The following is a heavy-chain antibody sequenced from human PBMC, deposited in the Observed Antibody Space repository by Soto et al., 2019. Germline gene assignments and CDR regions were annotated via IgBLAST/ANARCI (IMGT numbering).Heavy chain of an antibody. D-gene: IGHD6-6*01. J-gene: IGHJ3*02. CDR2: INPSGGST. Sequence: ASVKFSCKASGYTFTSYYMHWVRQAPGQGLEWMGIINPSGGSTSYAQKFQGRVTMTRDTSTSTVYMELSSLRSEDTAVYYCASWFIAARPKQGDAFDIWGQGTMVTVSS. V-gene: IGHV1-46*03. CDR1: GYTFTSYY. CDR3: ASWFIAARPKQGDAFDI.